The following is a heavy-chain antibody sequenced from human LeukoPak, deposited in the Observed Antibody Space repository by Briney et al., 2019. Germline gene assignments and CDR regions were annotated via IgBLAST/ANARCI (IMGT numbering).Heavy chain of an antibody. CDR2: INKKGGT. D-gene: IGHD4-17*01. V-gene: IGHV4-30-4*01. CDR1: SDSISSGDYY. CDR3: AREHKSYGDYPYYFDS. Sequence: SETLSLTCTVSSDSISSGDYYWSWIRQPAGEGLEFIGYINKKGGTFYNPPLKSRVSISIDTSKNQFSLKLTSVTAADTAVYFCAREHKSYGDYPYYFDSWGQGTLVTVSS. J-gene: IGHJ4*02.